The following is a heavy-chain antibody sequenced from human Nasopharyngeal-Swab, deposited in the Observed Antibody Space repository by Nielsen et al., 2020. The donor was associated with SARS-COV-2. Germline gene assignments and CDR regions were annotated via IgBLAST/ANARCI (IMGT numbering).Heavy chain of an antibody. CDR2: ISSSSSYI. Sequence: GESLKISCAASGFTFSSYSMNWVRQAPGKGPEWVSSISSSSSYIYYADSVKGRFTISRDNAKNSLYLQMNSLRAEDTAVYYCARVMITFGGVIVILRNAFDIWGQGTMVTVSS. V-gene: IGHV3-21*01. CDR1: GFTFSSYS. D-gene: IGHD3-16*02. CDR3: ARVMITFGGVIVILRNAFDI. J-gene: IGHJ3*02.